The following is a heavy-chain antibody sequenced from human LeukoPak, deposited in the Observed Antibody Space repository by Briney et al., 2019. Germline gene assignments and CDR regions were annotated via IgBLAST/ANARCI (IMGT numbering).Heavy chain of an antibody. D-gene: IGHD2-8*01. CDR3: ARLKDDVTKLDY. CDR1: GFTFGRYW. Sequence: GGSLRLSCAGSGFTFGRYWMSWVRQAPGKGLEWVASINQGGSRLHYLDSVTGRFIISRDDAQNSLFLHMTRLRVDDTAVYYCARLKDDVTKLDYWGQGTLVSVSS. CDR2: INQGGSRL. J-gene: IGHJ4*02. V-gene: IGHV3-7*01.